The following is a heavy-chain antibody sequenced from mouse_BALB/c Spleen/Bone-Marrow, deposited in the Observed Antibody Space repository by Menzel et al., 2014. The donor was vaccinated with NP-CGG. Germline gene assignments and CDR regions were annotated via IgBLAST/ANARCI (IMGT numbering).Heavy chain of an antibody. CDR2: IDPANGNT. CDR1: GFNIKDTY. V-gene: IGHV14-3*02. CDR3: ARFAY. J-gene: IGHJ3*01. Sequence: EVNLVESGAELVKPGASVKLSCTASGFNIKDTYMHWVRQRPEQGLEWIGRIDPANGNTKYDPKFQGKATITADTSSNTAYLQLSSLTSEDTAVYYCARFAYWGQGTLVTVSA.